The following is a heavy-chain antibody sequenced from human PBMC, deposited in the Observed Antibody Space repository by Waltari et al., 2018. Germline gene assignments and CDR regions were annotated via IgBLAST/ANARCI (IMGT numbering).Heavy chain of an antibody. CDR3: ARVGGYCSSTSCYYFDY. J-gene: IGHJ4*02. CDR1: GDSVSSNSAA. Sequence: QVQLQQSGPGLVKPSQTLSLTCAISGDSVSSNSAAWNWIRQSPSRGLEWLGRTYYRSKWYNDYAVSVKSRITINPDTSKNQFSLQLNSVTPEDTAVYYCARVGGYCSSTSCYYFDYWGQGTLVTVSS. V-gene: IGHV6-1*01. CDR2: TYYRSKWYN. D-gene: IGHD2-2*03.